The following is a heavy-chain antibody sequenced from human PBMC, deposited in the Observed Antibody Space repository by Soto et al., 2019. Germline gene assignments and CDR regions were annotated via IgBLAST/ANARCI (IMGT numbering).Heavy chain of an antibody. V-gene: IGHV3-30-3*01. D-gene: IGHD3-22*01. Sequence: LSLTCTVSGGSISSSSYYWGWIRQPPGKGLEWVAVISYDGSNKYYADSVKGRFTISRDNSKNTLYLQMNSLRAEDTAVYYCARDYYDSSGYYYVGYWGQGTLVTVSS. CDR3: ARDYYDSSGYYYVGY. CDR1: GGSISSSS. J-gene: IGHJ4*02. CDR2: ISYDGSNK.